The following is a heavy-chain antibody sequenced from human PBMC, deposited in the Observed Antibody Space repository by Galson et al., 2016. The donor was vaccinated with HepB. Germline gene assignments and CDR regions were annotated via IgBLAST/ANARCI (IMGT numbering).Heavy chain of an antibody. Sequence: SVKVSCKASGYTFSTYAIHWVRQAPGQSLEWMGWINGGNGNTKFSHKFQGRVSFTSGTSASTAYMELSSLRSEDTAVFYCARGSDVTCRGGDCTLDYWGLGTLVTVSS. J-gene: IGHJ4*02. V-gene: IGHV1-3*01. CDR1: GYTFSTYA. CDR3: ARGSDVTCRGGDCTLDY. CDR2: INGGNGNT. D-gene: IGHD2-21*02.